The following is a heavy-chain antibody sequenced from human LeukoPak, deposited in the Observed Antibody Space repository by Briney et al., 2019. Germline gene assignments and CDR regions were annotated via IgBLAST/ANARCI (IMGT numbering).Heavy chain of an antibody. J-gene: IGHJ4*02. V-gene: IGHV3-7*01. CDR3: ARELLWAFDY. D-gene: IGHD2-21*01. CDR1: GFTLSNYW. Sequence: GGSLRLSCEAYGFTLSNYWMSWVRQAPGKRPEWVANVKQDGVDKYYVDSVKGRFTISRDNAKNSLFLQMNSLRAEDTAVYYCARELLWAFDYWGQGTLVTVSS. CDR2: VKQDGVDK.